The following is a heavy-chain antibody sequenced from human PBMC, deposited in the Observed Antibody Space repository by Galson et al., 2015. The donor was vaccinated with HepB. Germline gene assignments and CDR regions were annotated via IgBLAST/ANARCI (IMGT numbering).Heavy chain of an antibody. CDR3: ARGPEGYYYYYGMDV. Sequence: SLRLSCAASGFTFRNYGMHWVRQAPGKGLEWVAVIWYDGSNKYYADPVKGRFTISRDNSKNTLYLQMNSLRAEDTAVYYCARGPEGYYYYYGMDVWGQGTTVTVSS. CDR2: IWYDGSNK. J-gene: IGHJ6*02. V-gene: IGHV3-33*01. CDR1: GFTFRNYG.